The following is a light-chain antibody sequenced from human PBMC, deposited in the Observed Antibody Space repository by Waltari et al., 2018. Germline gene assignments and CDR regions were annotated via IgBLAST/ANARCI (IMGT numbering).Light chain of an antibody. CDR2: DVS. V-gene: IGKV1-33*01. J-gene: IGKJ4*01. Sequence: DIQMTQSPSSLPASVGDRVTITCQASQNINNYLNWYQHKPGKGPKLLIYDVSDLERGVPPGFSGGGFGTEFKLIISSLQPEDAATYYCQQYENLPLTFGGGTTVEI. CDR1: QNINNY. CDR3: QQYENLPLT.